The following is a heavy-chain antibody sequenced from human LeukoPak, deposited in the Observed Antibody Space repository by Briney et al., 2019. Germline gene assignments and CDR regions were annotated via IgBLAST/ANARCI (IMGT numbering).Heavy chain of an antibody. V-gene: IGHV4-4*07. CDR1: GGSISSYY. CDR2: IYTSGST. D-gene: IGHD3-3*01. Sequence: PSETLSLTCTVSGGSISSYYWSWIRQPAGKGLEWVGRIYTSGSTNYNPSLKSRVTMSVDTSKNQYSLKLSSVTAADTAVYYCARVDDFWSGYYYYYYMDAWGKGTTVTVSS. J-gene: IGHJ6*03. CDR3: ARVDDFWSGYYYYYYMDA.